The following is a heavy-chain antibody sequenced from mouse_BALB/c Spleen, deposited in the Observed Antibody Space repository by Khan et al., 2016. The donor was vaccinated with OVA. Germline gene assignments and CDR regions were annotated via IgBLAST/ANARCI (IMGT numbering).Heavy chain of an antibody. CDR2: IWSGGST. V-gene: IGHV2-2*02. CDR3: ARNYDYDEGLAY. D-gene: IGHD2-4*01. CDR1: GFSLTSYG. Sequence: QVQLKQSGPGLVQPSQSLSITCTVSGFSLTSYGVHWVRQSPGKGLEWLGVIWSGGSTEYSAAFISRLSITKDNSKSQVFFKMKGLQANDTAIYYCARNYDYDEGLAYWGQGTLVTVAA. J-gene: IGHJ3*01.